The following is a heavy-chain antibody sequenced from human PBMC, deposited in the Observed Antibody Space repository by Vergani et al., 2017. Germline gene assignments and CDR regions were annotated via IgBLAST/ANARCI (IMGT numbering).Heavy chain of an antibody. Sequence: QVQLQESGPGLVKPSETLSLSCPVSGGSISSYYWSWLRQPPGKGVEWIGDIYYSESTYYNPSLMSRVTIPVDTSKNQFSLKLSSVPAADTADDYCARATWYSSSWPRYGGFDPWGQGTLVTVSS. CDR3: ARATWYSSSWPRYGGFDP. D-gene: IGHD6-13*01. J-gene: IGHJ5*02. CDR1: GGSISSYY. V-gene: IGHV4-59*01. CDR2: IYYSEST.